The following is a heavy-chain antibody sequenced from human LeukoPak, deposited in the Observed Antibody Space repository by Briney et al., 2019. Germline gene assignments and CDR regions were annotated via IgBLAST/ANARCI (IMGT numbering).Heavy chain of an antibody. V-gene: IGHV3-33*01. CDR3: ARDRDQGYSGYDPPDY. CDR1: GFTFSSYG. CDR2: IWYDGSNK. J-gene: IGHJ4*02. D-gene: IGHD5-12*01. Sequence: GWSLRLSCAASGFTFSSYGMHWVRQAPGKGLEWVAVIWYDGSNKYYADSVKGRFTISRDNSKNTLYLQMNSLRAEDTAVYYCARDRDQGYSGYDPPDYWGQGTLVTVSS.